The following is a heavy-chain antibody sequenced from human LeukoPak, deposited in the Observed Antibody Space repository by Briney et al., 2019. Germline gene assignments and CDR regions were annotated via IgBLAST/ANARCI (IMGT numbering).Heavy chain of an antibody. CDR3: ARGLIVSNWFDP. J-gene: IGHJ5*02. D-gene: IGHD3-22*01. CDR2: INHSGST. Sequence: GSLRLSCVASGFTFSDYYMSWIRQPPGKGLEWIGEINHSGSTNYNPSLKSRVTISVDTSKNQFSLKLSSVTAADTAVYYCARGLIVSNWFDPWGQGTLVTVSS. CDR1: GFTFSDYY. V-gene: IGHV4-34*01.